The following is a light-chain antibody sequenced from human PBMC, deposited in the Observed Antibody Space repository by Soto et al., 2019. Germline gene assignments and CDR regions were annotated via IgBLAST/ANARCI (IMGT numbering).Light chain of an antibody. CDR2: EVS. CDR3: CSYAGSYTRV. CDR1: SSDIGNYDF. V-gene: IGLV2-14*01. Sequence: QSVLTQPASVSGSPGQSITISCTGTSSDIGNYDFVSWYQQVPGTAPKAMIYEVSSRPSGVSNRFSGSKSGNTASLTISGLQAEDEAYYYCCSYAGSYTRVFGTGTQLTVL. J-gene: IGLJ1*01.